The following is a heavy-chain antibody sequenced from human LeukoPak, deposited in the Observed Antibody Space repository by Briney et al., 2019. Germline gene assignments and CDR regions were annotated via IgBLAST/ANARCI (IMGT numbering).Heavy chain of an antibody. J-gene: IGHJ4*02. Sequence: RGSLRLSCAASGFTFSSYSMNWVRQAPGKGLEWVSYISSSSSTIYYADSVKGRFTISRDNAKNSLYLQMNSLRAEDTAVYYCARDKGSSWSHPVDYWGQGTLVTVSS. CDR3: ARDKGSSWSHPVDY. CDR1: GFTFSSYS. V-gene: IGHV3-48*01. CDR2: ISSSSSTI. D-gene: IGHD6-13*01.